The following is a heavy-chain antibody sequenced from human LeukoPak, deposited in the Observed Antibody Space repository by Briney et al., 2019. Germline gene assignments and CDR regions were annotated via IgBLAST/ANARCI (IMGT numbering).Heavy chain of an antibody. CDR2: IYYSGST. CDR1: GGSISSYY. V-gene: IGHV4-59*01. Sequence: SETLSLTCTVSGGSISSYYWSWIRQPPGKGLEWNGYIYYSGSTNYNPSLKSRVTISVDTSKNQFSLKLSSVSAADTAVYYCARGITIFGVVIPNRFDYWGQGTLVTVSS. J-gene: IGHJ4*02. D-gene: IGHD3-3*01. CDR3: ARGITIFGVVIPNRFDY.